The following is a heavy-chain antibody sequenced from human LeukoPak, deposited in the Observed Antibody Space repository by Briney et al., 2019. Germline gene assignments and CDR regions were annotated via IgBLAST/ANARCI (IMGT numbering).Heavy chain of an antibody. Sequence: GGSLRLSCAASGFTFSNYGMHWVRQAPGKGLEWMSFILFYGSDKYYADSVKGRFTISRDNAKNSLYLQMNSLRAEDTAVYYCAGVEGYCSSTSCRGGYFDYWGQGTLVTVSS. D-gene: IGHD2-2*01. V-gene: IGHV3-30*02. CDR3: AGVEGYCSSTSCRGGYFDY. CDR2: ILFYGSDK. CDR1: GFTFSNYG. J-gene: IGHJ4*02.